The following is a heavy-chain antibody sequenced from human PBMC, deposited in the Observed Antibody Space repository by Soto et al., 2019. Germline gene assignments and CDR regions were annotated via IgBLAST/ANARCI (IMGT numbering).Heavy chain of an antibody. J-gene: IGHJ4*02. V-gene: IGHV3-23*01. CDR3: AKRMDYYDSSGYYD. CDR2: ISGSGGST. Sequence: PGGSLRLSCAASGFTFSSYAMSWVRQAPGKGLEWVSAISGSGGSTYYADSVKGRFTISRDNSKNTLYLQMNSLRAEDTAVYYCAKRMDYYDSSGYYDWGQGTLVTVSS. CDR1: GFTFSSYA. D-gene: IGHD3-22*01.